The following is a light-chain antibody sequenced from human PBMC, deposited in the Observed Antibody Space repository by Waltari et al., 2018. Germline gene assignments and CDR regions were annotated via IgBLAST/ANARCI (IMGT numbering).Light chain of an antibody. CDR3: QQYDNWPLT. J-gene: IGKJ2*01. CDR1: QNVNNN. CDR2: DAS. Sequence: EKVMTQSPATLSVSPGERATLSCRASQNVNNNLAWYRQKPGQAPRPLIYDASTRATEIPARFSGGGSGTEFTLSISSLQSEDFAVYYCQQYDNWPLTFGQGTKLEIK. V-gene: IGKV3-15*01.